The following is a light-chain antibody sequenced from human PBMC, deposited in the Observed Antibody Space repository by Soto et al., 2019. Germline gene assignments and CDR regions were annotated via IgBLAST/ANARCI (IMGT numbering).Light chain of an antibody. CDR1: QSIKNY. J-gene: IGKJ1*01. Sequence: DIQMTQSPSSLSASVGDRVTITCRASQSIKNYLNWYQQRPGKAPEPLISAAYSLQSGVQSRFSGGGSGTDFTLTIRSLQSEDFATYYCQQGYSTVRTFGQGTKVDIK. CDR3: QQGYSTVRT. CDR2: AAY. V-gene: IGKV1-39*01.